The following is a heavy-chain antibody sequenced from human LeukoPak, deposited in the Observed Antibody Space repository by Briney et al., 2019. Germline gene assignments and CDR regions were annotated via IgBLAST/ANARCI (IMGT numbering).Heavy chain of an antibody. J-gene: IGHJ3*02. D-gene: IGHD3-10*01. CDR3: ATIYGLWFGEGDAFDI. CDR1: GYTLTELS. Sequence: ASVKVSCKVSGYTLTELSMHWVRQAPGKGLEWMGGVDPEDGETIYAQKFQGRVTMTEDTSTGTAYMELSSLRSEDTAVYYCATIYGLWFGEGDAFDIWGQGTMVTVSS. CDR2: VDPEDGET. V-gene: IGHV1-24*01.